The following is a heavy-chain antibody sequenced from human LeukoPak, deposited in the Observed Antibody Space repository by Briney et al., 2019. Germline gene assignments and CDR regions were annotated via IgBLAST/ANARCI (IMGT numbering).Heavy chain of an antibody. CDR2: INHSGST. CDR3: ARQGSSQPGYSYGYWAFDI. D-gene: IGHD5-18*01. V-gene: IGHV4-34*01. Sequence: PGGSLRLSCAASGFTFSSYSMNWVRQAPGKGLEWIGEINHSGSTNYNPSLKSRVTISVDTSKNQFSLKLSSVTAADTAVYYCARQGSSQPGYSYGYWAFDIWGQGTMVTVSS. CDR1: GFTFSSYS. J-gene: IGHJ3*02.